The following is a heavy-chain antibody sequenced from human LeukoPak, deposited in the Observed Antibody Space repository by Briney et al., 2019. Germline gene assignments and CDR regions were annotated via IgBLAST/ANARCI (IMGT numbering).Heavy chain of an antibody. CDR3: ARRGNGMDV. CDR1: GGTFSSYA. J-gene: IGHJ6*04. Sequence: VASVKVSCKASGGTFSSYAISWVRQAPGQGLEWMGGIIPIFGTANYAQTFQGRVTITADESTSTAYMELSRLRSEDTAVYYCARRGNGMDVWGKGTTVTVSS. CDR2: IIPIFGTA. V-gene: IGHV1-69*13.